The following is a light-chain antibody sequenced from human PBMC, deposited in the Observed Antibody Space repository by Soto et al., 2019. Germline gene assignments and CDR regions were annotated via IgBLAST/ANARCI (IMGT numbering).Light chain of an antibody. V-gene: IGKV3-11*01. J-gene: IGKJ4*01. Sequence: EIVLTQSPATLSLSPGEGATLSCRASQRRDNYLAWSQDKPGQPPRLLIYDASTRAADIPARFSGSGSGTDCALTINGLEPEDFAVYYCQQGGRWPSFGGGTKVEIK. CDR2: DAS. CDR3: QQGGRWPS. CDR1: QRRDNY.